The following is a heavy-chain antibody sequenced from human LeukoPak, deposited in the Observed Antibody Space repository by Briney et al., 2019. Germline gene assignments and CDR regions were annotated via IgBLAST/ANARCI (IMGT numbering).Heavy chain of an antibody. Sequence: GGSLRLSCAASGSTVSSNYMSWVRQAPGKGLEWVSVIYSGGSTYYADSVKGRFTISRDNSKNTLYLQMNSLRAEDTAVYYCARGPLWFGESRAFDIWGQGTMVTVSS. CDR3: ARGPLWFGESRAFDI. CDR1: GSTVSSNY. D-gene: IGHD3-10*01. V-gene: IGHV3-53*01. J-gene: IGHJ3*02. CDR2: IYSGGST.